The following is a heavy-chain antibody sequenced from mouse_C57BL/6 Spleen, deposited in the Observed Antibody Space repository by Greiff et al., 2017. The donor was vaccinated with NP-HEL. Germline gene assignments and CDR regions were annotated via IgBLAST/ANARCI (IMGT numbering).Heavy chain of an antibody. Sequence: LVESGPELVKPGASVKISCKASGYSFTDYNMNWVKQSNGKSLEWIGVINPNYGTTSYNQKFKGKATLTVDQSSSTAYMQLNSLTSEDSAVYYCARGEAYGNYGWFAYWGQGTLVTVSA. V-gene: IGHV1-39*01. J-gene: IGHJ3*01. CDR3: ARGEAYGNYGWFAY. CDR2: INPNYGTT. D-gene: IGHD2-1*01. CDR1: GYSFTDYN.